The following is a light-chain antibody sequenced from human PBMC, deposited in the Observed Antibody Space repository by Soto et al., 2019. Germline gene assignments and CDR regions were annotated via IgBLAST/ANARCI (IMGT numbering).Light chain of an antibody. CDR2: GAS. J-gene: IGKJ3*01. CDR1: QSISSN. CDR3: QQYDSYSLFT. Sequence: EIVMTQSPATLSVSPGERATLSCRASQSISSNLAWYQQKPVQAPRLLMYGASTRATGIPARFSGTGSGTEFTLTISSLQSEDFAVYYCQQYDSYSLFTFGPGTKV. V-gene: IGKV3-15*01.